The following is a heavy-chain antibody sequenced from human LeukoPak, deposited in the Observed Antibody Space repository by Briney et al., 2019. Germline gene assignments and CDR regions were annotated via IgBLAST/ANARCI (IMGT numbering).Heavy chain of an antibody. V-gene: IGHV4-34*01. CDR1: GGSFSGYY. J-gene: IGHJ4*02. CDR3: ARNGGVDTGIVGATAIDY. D-gene: IGHD1-26*01. Sequence: SETLSLTCAVYGGSFSGYYWSWIRQPPGKGLEWIGETNHSGSTNYNPSLKSRVTISVDTSKNQFSLKLSSVTAADTAVYYCARNGGVDTGIVGATAIDYWGQGTLVTVSS. CDR2: TNHSGST.